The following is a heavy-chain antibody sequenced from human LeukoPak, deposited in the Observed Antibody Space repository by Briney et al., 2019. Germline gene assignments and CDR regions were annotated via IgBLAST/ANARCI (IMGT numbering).Heavy chain of an antibody. Sequence: PSGGYLRLSCATSGFTFTTYEMNWVRQAPGKGLEWVSYITSSGDIKTYADPVKGRFTMSRDDAKNSVYLKMNSLRPEDTAVYYCARDIYGDEDFDYWGQGTLVSVSS. J-gene: IGHJ4*02. CDR2: ITSSGDIK. CDR1: GFTFTTYE. V-gene: IGHV3-48*03. D-gene: IGHD3-10*01. CDR3: ARDIYGDEDFDY.